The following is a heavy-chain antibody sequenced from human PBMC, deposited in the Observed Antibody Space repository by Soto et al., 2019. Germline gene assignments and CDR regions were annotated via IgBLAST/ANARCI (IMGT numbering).Heavy chain of an antibody. CDR1: GGSISSGGYS. J-gene: IGHJ5*02. D-gene: IGHD2-15*01. Sequence: PSETLSLTCAVSGGSISSGGYSWRWIRQPPGKGLEWIGYIYHSGSTYYNPSLKSRVTISVDRSKNQFSLKLSSVTAADTAVYYCARGEGGYCSGGSCYPPGYWFDPWGQGTLVTVSS. V-gene: IGHV4-30-2*01. CDR3: ARGEGGYCSGGSCYPPGYWFDP. CDR2: IYHSGST.